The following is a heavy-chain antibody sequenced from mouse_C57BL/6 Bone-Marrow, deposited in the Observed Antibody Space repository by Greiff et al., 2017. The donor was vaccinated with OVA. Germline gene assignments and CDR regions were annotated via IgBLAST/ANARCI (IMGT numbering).Heavy chain of an antibody. Sequence: VQLVESGAELARPGASVKMSCKASGYTFTSYTMHWVKQRPGQGLEWIGYINPSSGYTKYNQKFKDKATLTADKSSSTAYMQLSSLTSEDSAVYYCARPYYYGSSYGFAYWGQGTLVTVSA. CDR2: INPSSGYT. CDR3: ARPYYYGSSYGFAY. D-gene: IGHD1-1*01. CDR1: GYTFTSYT. J-gene: IGHJ3*01. V-gene: IGHV1-4*01.